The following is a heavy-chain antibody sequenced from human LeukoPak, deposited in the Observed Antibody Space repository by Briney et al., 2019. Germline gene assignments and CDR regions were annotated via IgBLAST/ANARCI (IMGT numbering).Heavy chain of an antibody. Sequence: GESLKISCKGSGYSFTSYWIGWVRQMPGKGLEWMGIIYPGDSDTRYSPSFQVQVTISADKSISTAYLQWSSLKASDTAMYYCARRRKTYYYDSSGYYYFDYWGQGTLVTVSS. J-gene: IGHJ4*02. CDR3: ARRRKTYYYDSSGYYYFDY. CDR2: IYPGDSDT. D-gene: IGHD3-22*01. CDR1: GYSFTSYW. V-gene: IGHV5-51*01.